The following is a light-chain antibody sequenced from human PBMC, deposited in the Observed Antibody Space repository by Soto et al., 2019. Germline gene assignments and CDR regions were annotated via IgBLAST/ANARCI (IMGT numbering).Light chain of an antibody. V-gene: IGLV2-8*01. CDR1: SSDVGGYNY. CDR2: EVN. J-gene: IGLJ1*01. CDR3: SSYAGSRNV. Sequence: VLTQPPSASGSPGQSVAISCTGTSSDVGGYNYVSWYQQHPGKAPKLMIYEVNKRPSGVPDRFSGSKSGNTASLTVSGLQAEDEADYYCSSYAGSRNVFGTGTKVTVL.